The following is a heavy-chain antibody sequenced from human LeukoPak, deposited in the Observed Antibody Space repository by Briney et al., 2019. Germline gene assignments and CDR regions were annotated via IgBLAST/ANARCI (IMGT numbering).Heavy chain of an antibody. D-gene: IGHD4-17*01. J-gene: IGHJ4*02. Sequence: PGGSLRLSCAASGFTYSSYEMNWVRQAPGKGLEWVSYISSSGSTIYYADSVKGRFTISRDNAKNSLYLQMNSLRAEDTAVYYCARFPTVTTSDYFDYRGQGTLVTVSS. CDR1: GFTYSSYE. CDR3: ARFPTVTTSDYFDY. V-gene: IGHV3-48*03. CDR2: ISSSGSTI.